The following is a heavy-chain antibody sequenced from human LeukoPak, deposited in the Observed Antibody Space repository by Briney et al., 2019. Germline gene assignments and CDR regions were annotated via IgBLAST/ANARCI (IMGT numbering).Heavy chain of an antibody. J-gene: IGHJ4*02. V-gene: IGHV3-21*01. CDR2: ISSSTHYI. Sequence: GGSLRLSCAASGFTVSSNYMSWVRQAPGKGLEWVSSISSSTHYIYYADSVKGRFTISRDNAKNSLYLQMNSLRAEDTAVYYCASLGRRGYSYGLGYWGQGTLVTVSS. D-gene: IGHD5-18*01. CDR1: GFTVSSNY. CDR3: ASLGRRGYSYGLGY.